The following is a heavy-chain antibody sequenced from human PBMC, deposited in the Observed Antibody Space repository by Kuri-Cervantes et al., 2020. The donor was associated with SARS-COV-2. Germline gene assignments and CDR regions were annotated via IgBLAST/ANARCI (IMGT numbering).Heavy chain of an antibody. CDR1: GGSISSSGYY. CDR3: ASLTWIGLWFRNGYFDY. V-gene: IGHV4-39*01. D-gene: IGHD3-10*01. J-gene: IGHJ4*02. CDR2: VYDSGST. Sequence: ESLKISCTVSGGSISSSGYYWGWIRQPPGKGLEWIGSVYDSGSTYYNPSLKSRVTISVDTSKNQFSVKLTSVTAADTAVYYCASLTWIGLWFRNGYFDYWGQGTLVTVSS.